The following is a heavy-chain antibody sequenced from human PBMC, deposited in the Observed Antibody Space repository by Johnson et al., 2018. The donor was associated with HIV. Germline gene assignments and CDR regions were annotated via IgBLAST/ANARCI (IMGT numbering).Heavy chain of an antibody. V-gene: IGHV3-33*01. J-gene: IGHJ3*02. D-gene: IGHD3-9*01. CDR3: ARGYILTGDSGAFDI. CDR1: GFTFSSYG. Sequence: QVQLVESGGGVVQPGRSLRLSCAASGFTFSSYGMHWVRQAPGKGLEWVAVIWYDGSNKYYADSVKGRFTISRDNSKNTVYLQMNSLRAEDTAVYYCARGYILTGDSGAFDIWGQGTMVTVSS. CDR2: IWYDGSNK.